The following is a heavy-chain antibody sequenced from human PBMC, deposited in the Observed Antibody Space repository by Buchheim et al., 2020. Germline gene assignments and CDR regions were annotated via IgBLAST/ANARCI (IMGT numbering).Heavy chain of an antibody. CDR2: ISSSSSTI. D-gene: IGHD2-15*01. CDR3: ARDLGGYCSGGSCSTPDSFDY. V-gene: IGHV3-48*01. Sequence: EVQLVESGGGLVQPGGSLRLSCAASGFTFSSYSMNWVRQAPGKGLEWVSYISSSSSTIYYADSVKSRFTISRDNAKNSLYLQMNSLRAEDTAVYYCARDLGGYCSGGSCSTPDSFDYWGQGTL. J-gene: IGHJ4*02. CDR1: GFTFSSYS.